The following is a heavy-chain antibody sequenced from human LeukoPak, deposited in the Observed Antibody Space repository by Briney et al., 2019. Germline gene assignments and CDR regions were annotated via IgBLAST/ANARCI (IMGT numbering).Heavy chain of an antibody. V-gene: IGHV3-20*04. Sequence: GGSLRLSCAASGFTFDDYGMSWVRQAPGEGLEWVSGINWNGGSAGYADSVKGRFTISRDNAKNSLYLQMNSLRAEDTALYYCARDLSGDYYYYMDVWGKGTTVTVSS. CDR1: GFTFDDYG. CDR3: ARDLSGDYYYYMDV. D-gene: IGHD4-17*01. J-gene: IGHJ6*03. CDR2: INWNGGSA.